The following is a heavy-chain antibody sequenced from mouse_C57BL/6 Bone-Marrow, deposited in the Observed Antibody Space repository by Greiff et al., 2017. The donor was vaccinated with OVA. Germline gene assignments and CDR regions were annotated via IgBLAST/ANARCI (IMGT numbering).Heavy chain of an antibody. CDR3: SEDSAVDYCALDRSGYVVYAMDY. CDR1: YTFSRRVH. D-gene: IGHD3-2*02. J-gene: IGHJ4*01. V-gene: IGHV1-87*01. Sequence: VNLVESGPELARPWASVKISCQAFYTFSRRVHFAIRDTNYWMQWVKQRPGQGLEWIGAIYPGNGDTSYNQKFKCKATLTADKAASTACMQLSSRTSEDSAVDYCALDRSGYVVYAMDYWGQGTSVTVSS. CDR2: GQGLEWIG.